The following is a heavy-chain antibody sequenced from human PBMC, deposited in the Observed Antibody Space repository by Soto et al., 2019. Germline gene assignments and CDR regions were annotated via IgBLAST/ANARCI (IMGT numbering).Heavy chain of an antibody. CDR2: INAGNGNT. J-gene: IGHJ5*02. D-gene: IGHD3-10*01. CDR1: GYTFTSYA. CDR3: ARGVYYGSGSYKNNWFDP. Sequence: QVQLVQSGAEVKKPGASVKVSCKASGYTFTSYAMHWVRQAPGQRLEWMGWINAGNGNTKYSQKFQGRVTITRDTYASTAYMELSSLRSEDTAVYYCARGVYYGSGSYKNNWFDPWGQGTLVTVSS. V-gene: IGHV1-3*01.